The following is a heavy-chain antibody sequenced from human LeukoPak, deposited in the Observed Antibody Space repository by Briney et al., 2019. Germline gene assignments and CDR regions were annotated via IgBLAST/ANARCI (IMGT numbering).Heavy chain of an antibody. CDR1: AYSFTTPC. D-gene: IGHD4-23*01. CDR3: ARRLYGGRSLVYFDH. V-gene: IGHV5-51*01. Sequence: GESLKIPSWAAAYSFTTPCIVWVGQLPGRGLEWLGIIYPGDSETKYSPSFQGQVTMSVDRSTNTTYLQWISLKASDTAMYYCARRLYGGRSLVYFDHWGRGTQVTVSS. CDR2: IYPGDSET. J-gene: IGHJ4*02.